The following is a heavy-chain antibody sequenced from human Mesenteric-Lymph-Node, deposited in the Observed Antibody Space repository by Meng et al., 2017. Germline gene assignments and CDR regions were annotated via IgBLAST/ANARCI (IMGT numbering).Heavy chain of an antibody. D-gene: IGHD3-22*01. CDR1: GGTFSSYA. J-gene: IGHJ6*02. V-gene: IGHV1-69*13. CDR3: AREGSPNYYYGSSGYYERKNYYYYGMDV. CDR2: IIPIFGTA. Sequence: SVKVSCKASGGTFSSYAISWVRQAPGQGLEWMGGIIPIFGTANYAQKFQGRVTITADESTSTAYMELSSLRSEDTAVYYCAREGSPNYYYGSSGYYERKNYYYYGMDVWGQGTTVTVSS.